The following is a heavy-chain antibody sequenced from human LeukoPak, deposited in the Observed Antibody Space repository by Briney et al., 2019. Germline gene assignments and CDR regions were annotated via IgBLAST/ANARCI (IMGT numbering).Heavy chain of an antibody. CDR1: GTYTLIELS. CDR2: FDPEDGET. J-gene: IGHJ4*02. CDR3: ATLLGETHFFDY. Sequence: ASVKVSCKVSGTYTLIELSMHWVRQAPGKGLEWMGGFDPEDGETIYAQKFKGRVTMTEDTSTDTAYMDLSSLRSEGTAAYYCATLLGETHFFDYWGQGTLVTVSS. D-gene: IGHD1-26*01. V-gene: IGHV1-24*01.